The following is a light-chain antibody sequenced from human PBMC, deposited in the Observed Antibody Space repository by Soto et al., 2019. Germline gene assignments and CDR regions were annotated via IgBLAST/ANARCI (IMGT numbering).Light chain of an antibody. J-gene: IGKJ1*01. CDR3: QQYNNWWT. CDR1: QSVSTD. Sequence: EIVMTQSPATLSVSPGDRATLSCRASQSVSTDLAWYQQKPGQAPRLLIYGTHTRATGIPARFSGSGSGTEFTLTISSLQSEDFGVYYCQQYNNWWTFGQGTKVDI. CDR2: GTH. V-gene: IGKV3-15*01.